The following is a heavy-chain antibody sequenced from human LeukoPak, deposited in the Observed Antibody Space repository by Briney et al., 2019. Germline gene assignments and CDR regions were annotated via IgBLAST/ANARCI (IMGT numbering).Heavy chain of an antibody. CDR2: INQDGSEK. CDR3: TTFYSRLTDY. D-gene: IGHD2/OR15-2a*01. J-gene: IGHJ4*02. Sequence: PGGSLRLSCAASGFSFSSYTMNWVRQAPGKGLEWLANINQDGSEKYYVDSVKGRFTISRDNAKNSLYLQMNSLRAEDTAVYYCTTFYSRLTDYWGQGTLVTVSS. CDR1: GFSFSSYT. V-gene: IGHV3-7*03.